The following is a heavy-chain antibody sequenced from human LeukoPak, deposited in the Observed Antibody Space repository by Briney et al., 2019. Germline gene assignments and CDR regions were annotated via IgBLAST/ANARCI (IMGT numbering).Heavy chain of an antibody. CDR3: AKDTSSSGSYFDY. J-gene: IGHJ4*02. CDR2: ISGRGGST. Sequence: GGSLRLSCVASGFTFSNYAISWVRQAPGKGLEWVSAISGRGGSTYYVDSVKGRFTISRDNSKNTLYLQMNSLRAEDTAVYFCAKDTSSSGSYFDYWGQGTLVSVSS. CDR1: GFTFSNYA. V-gene: IGHV3-23*01. D-gene: IGHD3-10*01.